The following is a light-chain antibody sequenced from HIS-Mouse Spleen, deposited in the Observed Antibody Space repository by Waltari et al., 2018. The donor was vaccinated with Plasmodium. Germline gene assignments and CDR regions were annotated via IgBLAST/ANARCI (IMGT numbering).Light chain of an antibody. CDR1: QSVSSSY. CDR2: GAS. V-gene: IGKV3-20*01. CDR3: QQYGSSSWT. Sequence: EIVLTQSPGTLSLSPGERATLSCRASQSVSSSYLAWYQQKPGQAPRLLIYGASTRATGIPARFSGSGSGTEFTLTISRLESEDFAVYYCQQYGSSSWTFGQGTKVEIK. J-gene: IGKJ1*01.